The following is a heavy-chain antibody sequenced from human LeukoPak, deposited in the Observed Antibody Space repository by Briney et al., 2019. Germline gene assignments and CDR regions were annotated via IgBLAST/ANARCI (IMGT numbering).Heavy chain of an antibody. J-gene: IGHJ4*02. CDR2: IHYSGGST. V-gene: IGHV3-23*01. CDR1: GFTFSNYA. Sequence: GGSLRLSRAASGFTFSNYALSWVRQAPGKGLEWVSSIHYSGGSTYYADSVKGRFTISRDNSKNTLYLQMNSLRAEDTAVYYCAKVIRELDMSHDYWGQGALVTVSS. D-gene: IGHD1-7*01. CDR3: AKVIRELDMSHDY.